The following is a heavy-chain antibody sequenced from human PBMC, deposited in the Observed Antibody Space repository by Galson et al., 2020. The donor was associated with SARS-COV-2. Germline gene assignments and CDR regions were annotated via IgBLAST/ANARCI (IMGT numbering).Heavy chain of an antibody. J-gene: IGHJ6*02. CDR2: FDPEDGET. D-gene: IGHD5-18*01. CDR3: ATLDTAMASGPYYCGMDV. CDR1: GYTLTELS. V-gene: IGHV1-24*01. Sequence: ASVKVTCKVSGYTLTELSKHWVRQAPGKGLEWMGGFDPEDGETIYAQKFQGRVTMTEDTSTDTAYMELSSLRSEDTAVYYCATLDTAMASGPYYCGMDVWGQGTTVTVSS.